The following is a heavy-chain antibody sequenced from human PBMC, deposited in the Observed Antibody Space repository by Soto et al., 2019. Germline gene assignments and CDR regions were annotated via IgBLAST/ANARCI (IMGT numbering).Heavy chain of an antibody. V-gene: IGHV4-61*02. J-gene: IGHJ4*02. CDR1: GGSISSGGYY. CDR3: ARDNYGSGSYVY. D-gene: IGHD3-10*01. Sequence: PSETLSLTCTVSGGSISSGGYYWSWIRQHPGKGLEWIGRIYTSGSTNYNPSLKSRVTMSVDTSKNQFSLNLNSVTAADTAVYYCARDNYGSGSYVYWAQGTLVTVSS. CDR2: IYTSGST.